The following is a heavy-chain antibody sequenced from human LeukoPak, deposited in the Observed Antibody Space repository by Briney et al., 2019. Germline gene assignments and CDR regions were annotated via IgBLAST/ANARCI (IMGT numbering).Heavy chain of an antibody. CDR1: GFTFSSYA. J-gene: IGHJ6*02. CDR2: ISRSGDTL. Sequence: AGGSLRLSCAASGFTFSSYAMHWIRQAPGKGLEWISYISRSGDTLYYADSVEGRFTISRDNAKNSLFLQMNSLRADDTAVYYCAREVVISPDYYYYGMDVWGQGTRVTVSS. D-gene: IGHD3-9*01. CDR3: AREVVISPDYYYYGMDV. V-gene: IGHV3-48*04.